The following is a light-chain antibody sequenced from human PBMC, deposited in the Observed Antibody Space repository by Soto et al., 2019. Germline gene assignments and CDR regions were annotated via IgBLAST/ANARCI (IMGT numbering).Light chain of an antibody. CDR2: DAS. CDR3: QQYIRWPLN. Sequence: IVLTQSPGTLSLSPWERATLSCRASQSVSSSYLAWYQQKPGQAPRLLIYDASTRATGTPARFSGSGSGTEFTLAVSSLQSEDYALYFCQQYIRWPLNFGGGTKVDI. CDR1: QSVSSSY. J-gene: IGKJ4*01. V-gene: IGKV3D-15*01.